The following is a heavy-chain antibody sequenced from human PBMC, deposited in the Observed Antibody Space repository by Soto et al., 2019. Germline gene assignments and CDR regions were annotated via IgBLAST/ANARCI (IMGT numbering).Heavy chain of an antibody. CDR3: AHRQVQTSDPGWFDP. CDR2: IYWDDDK. V-gene: IGHV2-5*02. Sequence: QITLKESGPTLVKPTQTLTLTCTFSGFSLTTRGKGVGWIRQPPGKALEWLALIYWDDDKRYRPSLKSRLTIXXDXSXXQVVLTMTNTDPVDTATYSCAHRQVQTSDPGWFDPWGQGTLVTVSS. CDR1: GFSLTTRGKG. D-gene: IGHD1-1*01. J-gene: IGHJ5*02.